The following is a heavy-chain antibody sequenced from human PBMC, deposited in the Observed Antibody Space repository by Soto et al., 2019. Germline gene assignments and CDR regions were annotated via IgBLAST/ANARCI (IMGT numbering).Heavy chain of an antibody. CDR2: IIPICGTA. Sequence: SVKVSCKASGGTFSSYAISWVQQAPGQGLEWMGGIIPICGTANYAQKFQGRVTITADESTSTAYMELSSLRSEDTAVYYCARGEKVRGVIPKALDYYYSGMDVWGQGTTVTVSS. CDR3: ARGEKVRGVIPKALDYYYSGMDV. D-gene: IGHD3-10*01. CDR1: GGTFSSYA. J-gene: IGHJ6*02. V-gene: IGHV1-69*13.